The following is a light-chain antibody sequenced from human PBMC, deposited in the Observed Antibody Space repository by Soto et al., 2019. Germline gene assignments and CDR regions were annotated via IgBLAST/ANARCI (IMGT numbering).Light chain of an antibody. J-gene: IGKJ1*01. Sequence: DIQMTQSPSSLSASIGDRVSITCRASQGISNYLAWYQQKPGKVPKLLIYAASTLQSGVPSRFSGSGSGTDFTLTISSLQPEDVATYYCQRYNSAPRTLGQGTKVDIK. CDR1: QGISNY. CDR2: AAS. CDR3: QRYNSAPRT. V-gene: IGKV1-27*01.